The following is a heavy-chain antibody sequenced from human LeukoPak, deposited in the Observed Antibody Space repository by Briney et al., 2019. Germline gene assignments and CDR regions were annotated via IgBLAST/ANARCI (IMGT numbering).Heavy chain of an antibody. CDR2: IYYIGNS. V-gene: IGHV4-39*07. CDR1: GGSISSNSYY. Sequence: SETLSLTCTVSGGSISSNSYYWGWIRQPPGKGLEWIGNIYYIGNSYYNPSLKSRVTISLDTSKKQFSLKLSSVTAADTAVYYCARGESNWGSYYYYYMDVWGKGTTVTVSS. CDR3: ARGESNWGSYYYYYMDV. D-gene: IGHD7-27*01. J-gene: IGHJ6*03.